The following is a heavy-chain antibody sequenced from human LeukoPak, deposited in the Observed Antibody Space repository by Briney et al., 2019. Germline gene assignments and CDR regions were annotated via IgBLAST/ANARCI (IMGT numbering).Heavy chain of an antibody. J-gene: IGHJ4*02. CDR1: GYDFTTNK. V-gene: IGHV5-51*01. CDR3: SRLGDKLIQRSIFQFFDL. CDR2: VWPGDPHT. Sequence: GESLKISCKGSGYDFTTNKIAWFRQRPGEALEWMGLVWPGDPHTRYSPSLQGQVTMSADKSVNTAYLQWSSLKASDTAKYYCSRLGDKLIQRSIFQFFDLWGPGTQVIVSP. D-gene: IGHD3-16*01.